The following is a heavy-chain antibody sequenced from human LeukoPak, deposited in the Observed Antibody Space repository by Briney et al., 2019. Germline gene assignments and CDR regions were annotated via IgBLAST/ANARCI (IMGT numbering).Heavy chain of an antibody. CDR2: IWYDGSNK. CDR1: RFTFSSYG. D-gene: IGHD3-3*01. Sequence: GRSLRLSCAASRFTFSSYGMHWVRQAPGKGLEWVAVIWYDGSNKYYADSVKGRFTISRDNSKNTLYLQMNSLRAEDTAVYYCASSGGLTYYDFWSGYLTRDYYYYGMDVWGQGTTVTVSS. V-gene: IGHV3-33*01. J-gene: IGHJ6*02. CDR3: ASSGGLTYYDFWSGYLTRDYYYYGMDV.